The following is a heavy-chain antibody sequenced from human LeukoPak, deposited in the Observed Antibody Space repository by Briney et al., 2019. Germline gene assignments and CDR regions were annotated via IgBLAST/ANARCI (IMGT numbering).Heavy chain of an antibody. D-gene: IGHD1-26*01. Sequence: ASVKVSCKASNYTFTNYPISWVRQAPGQGLEWMGWISAYSGNTNYAQKVQGRVTMTTDTSTNTAYMELASLRPDDTAIYYCTRGSNSQYFQHWGQGTLVTVSS. V-gene: IGHV1-18*01. J-gene: IGHJ1*01. CDR2: ISAYSGNT. CDR3: TRGSNSQYFQH. CDR1: NYTFTNYP.